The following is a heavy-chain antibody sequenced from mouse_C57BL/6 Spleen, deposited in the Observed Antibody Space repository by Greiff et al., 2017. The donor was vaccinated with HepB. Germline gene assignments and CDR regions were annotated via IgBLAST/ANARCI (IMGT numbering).Heavy chain of an antibody. CDR2: IHPNSGST. V-gene: IGHV1-64*01. CDR1: GYTFTSYW. Sequence: VQLQQPGAELVKPGASVKLSCKASGYTFTSYWMHWVKQRPGQGLEWIGMIHPNSGSTNYNEKFKSKATLTVDKSSCTAYMQLSSLTSEDSAVYYCARANWQYYFDYWGQGTTLTVSS. CDR3: ARANWQYYFDY. D-gene: IGHD4-1*01. J-gene: IGHJ2*01.